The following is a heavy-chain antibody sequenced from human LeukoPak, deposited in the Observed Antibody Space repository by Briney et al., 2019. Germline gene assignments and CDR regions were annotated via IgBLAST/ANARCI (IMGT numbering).Heavy chain of an antibody. CDR1: GFTFSSYA. J-gene: IGHJ3*02. V-gene: IGHV3-30-3*01. CDR2: ISYDGSNK. CDR3: ARDQPRDAFDI. Sequence: GRSLRLSCAASGFTFSSYAMHWVRQAPGKGLEWVAVISYDGSNKYYADSVKGRFTISRDNSKNTLYLQMNSLRAEDTAVYYCARDQPRDAFDIWGQGTMVTVS.